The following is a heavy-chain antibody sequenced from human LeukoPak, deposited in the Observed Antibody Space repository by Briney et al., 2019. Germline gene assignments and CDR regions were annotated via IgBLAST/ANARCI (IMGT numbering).Heavy chain of an antibody. J-gene: IGHJ5*02. CDR2: ISYDGSNK. CDR3: ARGVADWFDP. CDR1: GFTFSSYA. V-gene: IGHV3-30*04. Sequence: GGSLRLSCAASGFTFSSYAMHWVRQVPGKGLEWVAVISYDGSNKYYADSVKGRFTISRDNSKNTLYLQMNSLRAEDTAVYYCARGVADWFDPWGQGTLVTVSS.